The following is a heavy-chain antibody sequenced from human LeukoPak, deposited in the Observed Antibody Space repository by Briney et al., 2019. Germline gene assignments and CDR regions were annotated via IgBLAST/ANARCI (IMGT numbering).Heavy chain of an antibody. Sequence: GESLKISCKGSGYSFTSYWIGWVRQMPGKGLEWMGIIYPGDSGTRYSPSFQGQVTISADKSISTAYLQWSSLKASDTAMYYCARRGYYGSGSWGDYYYGMDVWGQGTTVTVSS. V-gene: IGHV5-51*01. D-gene: IGHD3-10*01. CDR1: GYSFTSYW. CDR3: ARRGYYGSGSWGDYYYGMDV. J-gene: IGHJ6*02. CDR2: IYPGDSGT.